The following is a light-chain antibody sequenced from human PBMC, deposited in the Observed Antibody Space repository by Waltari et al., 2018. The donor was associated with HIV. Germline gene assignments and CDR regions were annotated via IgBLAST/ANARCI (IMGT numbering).Light chain of an antibody. J-gene: IGKJ5*01. CDR2: LGS. V-gene: IGKV2-28*01. CDR1: QSLRHSNGYNY. CDR3: MQAQKTPFT. Sequence: DIVMTKSPVSMHVTTGEPASIPCRASQSLRHSNGYNYFDGYVQKAGQSPQLVIYLGSNRASGVPDRISGSGSGTDFTLRISRVEAEDVGIYYCMQAQKTPFTFGQGTRLEIK.